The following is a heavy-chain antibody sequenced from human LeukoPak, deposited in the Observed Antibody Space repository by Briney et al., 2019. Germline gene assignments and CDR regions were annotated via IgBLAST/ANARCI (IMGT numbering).Heavy chain of an antibody. CDR2: MNPNNGNT. CDR3: ARVDYDFWSGYYKPYNYYYYYMDV. CDR1: GYTFTSYD. Sequence: RASVKVSCKASGYTFTSYDIHWVRQATGQGLEWMGRMNPNNGNTGDAQKFQGRVTMTRDPSISTAYMELSSLRSEDTAVYYCARVDYDFWSGYYKPYNYYYYYMDVWGKGTTVTVSS. D-gene: IGHD3-3*01. V-gene: IGHV1-8*01. J-gene: IGHJ6*03.